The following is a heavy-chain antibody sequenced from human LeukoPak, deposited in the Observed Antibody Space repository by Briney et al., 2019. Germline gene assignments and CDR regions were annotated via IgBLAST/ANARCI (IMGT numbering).Heavy chain of an antibody. J-gene: IGHJ4*02. CDR3: ARLRIAAAGTPIDY. CDR2: IYYSGST. V-gene: IGHV4-61*01. CDR1: GGSVSSGSYY. Sequence: PSETVSLTCTVSGGSVSSGSYYWSWIRQPPGKGLEWIGNIYYSGSTNYNPSLKSRVTISVDPSKNQFSLKLSSVTAADTAVYYCARLRIAAAGTPIDYWGQGTLITVSS. D-gene: IGHD6-13*01.